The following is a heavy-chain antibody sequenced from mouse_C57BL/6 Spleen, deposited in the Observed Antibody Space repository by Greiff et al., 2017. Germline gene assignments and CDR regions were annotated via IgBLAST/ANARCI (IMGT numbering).Heavy chain of an antibody. J-gene: IGHJ1*03. Sequence: VQLVESGAELARPGASVKLSCKASGYTFTSYGISWVKQRTGQGLEWIGEIYPRSGNTYYNEKFKGKATLTADKSSSTAYMELRSLTSEDSAVYFCANGNYGYFDVWGTGTTVTVSS. CDR2: IYPRSGNT. CDR3: ANGNYGYFDV. CDR1: GYTFTSYG. V-gene: IGHV1-81*01. D-gene: IGHD2-1*01.